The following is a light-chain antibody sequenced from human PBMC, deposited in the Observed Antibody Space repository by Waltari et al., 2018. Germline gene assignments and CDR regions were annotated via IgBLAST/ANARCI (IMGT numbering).Light chain of an antibody. CDR1: HNVGRN. V-gene: IGKV3-15*01. J-gene: IGKJ1*01. Sequence: TQSPDTLSVSPGERATLSCRASHNVGRNLAWYQQKPGQFPRLLISGASTRATGVPARFSGSGSGTEFTLTISSLQSEDFAVYYCQQYNNFPPAFGQGTKV. CDR3: QQYNNFPPA. CDR2: GAS.